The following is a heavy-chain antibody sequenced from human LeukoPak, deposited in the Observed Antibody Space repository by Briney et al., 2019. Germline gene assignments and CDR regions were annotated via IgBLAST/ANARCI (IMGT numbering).Heavy chain of an antibody. CDR3: ARKLVWQQLVGEFGYYYYYMDV. D-gene: IGHD6-13*01. J-gene: IGHJ6*03. CDR1: GGSFSDYY. Sequence: PSETLSLTCAVYGGSFSDYYWSWIRQSPGKGLEWIGEINHSGSTNYNPSLKSRVTISVDMSKNQFSLNLSSVTAADTAVYYCARKLVWQQLVGEFGYYYYYMDVWGKGTTVTVSS. CDR2: INHSGST. V-gene: IGHV4-34*01.